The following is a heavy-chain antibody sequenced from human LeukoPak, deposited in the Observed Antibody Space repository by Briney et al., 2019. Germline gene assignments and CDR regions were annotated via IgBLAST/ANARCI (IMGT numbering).Heavy chain of an antibody. Sequence: GGSLRLSCAASGFTFSNAWMSWVRQAPGKGLEWVGRIKRKTDGGTADYAAPVKGRFTISRDDSKNTLYLQMNSLKTEDADVYYCTASSWATNDYWGQGTLVTVSS. J-gene: IGHJ4*02. CDR1: GFTFSNAW. V-gene: IGHV3-15*01. D-gene: IGHD6-13*01. CDR2: IKRKTDGGTA. CDR3: TASSWATNDY.